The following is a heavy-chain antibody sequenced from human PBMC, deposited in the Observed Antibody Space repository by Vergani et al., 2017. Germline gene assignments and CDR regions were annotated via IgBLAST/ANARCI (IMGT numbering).Heavy chain of an antibody. D-gene: IGHD5-24*01. CDR1: GGSFSGYY. V-gene: IGHV4-34*01. J-gene: IGHJ2*01. Sequence: QVQLQQWGAGLLKPSETLSLTCAVYGGSFSGYYWSWIRQPPGKGLEWIGEINHSGSTNYNPSLKSRVTISVDTYKNQFCLRLSSVTAADTAVYYCARGRGWLPPFYWYFDLWGRGTLVTVSS. CDR3: ARGRGWLPPFYWYFDL. CDR2: INHSGST.